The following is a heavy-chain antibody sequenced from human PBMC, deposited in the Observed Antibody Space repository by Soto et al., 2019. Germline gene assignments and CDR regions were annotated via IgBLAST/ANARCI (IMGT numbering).Heavy chain of an antibody. J-gene: IGHJ3*02. CDR3: AKKVPDAGAHFACDT. CDR1: GFIFSSLA. D-gene: IGHD2-2*01. V-gene: IGHV3-23*01. Sequence: EVQLLESGGGLVQPGGSLRLSCAASGFIFSSLAMSWVRQAPGKGLEWVSAIPGSADSTYYADSVKGRFTNSRDNSKNPLYLQMNSLRAADPAVYYGAKKVPDAGAHFACDTWGHGTMVTVSS. CDR2: IPGSADST.